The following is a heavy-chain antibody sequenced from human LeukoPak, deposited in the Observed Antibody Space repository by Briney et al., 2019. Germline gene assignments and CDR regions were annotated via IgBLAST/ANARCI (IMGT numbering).Heavy chain of an antibody. CDR1: GFSISGYA. CDR3: AKESMRLSL. Sequence: GGSLRLSCAASGFSISGYAMSWVRQAPGKGLEWVSGISGSGASTAYAYSVKGRSIISSDNSKNTLYLHINSLRAEDTAVYSCAKESMRLSLWGQGTMVTVSS. CDR2: ISGSGAST. D-gene: IGHD6-25*01. J-gene: IGHJ4*02. V-gene: IGHV3-23*01.